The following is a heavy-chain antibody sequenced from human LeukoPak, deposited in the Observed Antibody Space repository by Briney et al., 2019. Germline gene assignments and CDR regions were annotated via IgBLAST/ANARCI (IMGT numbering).Heavy chain of an antibody. CDR3: ARDPYSGNYGNDYYYYMDV. Sequence: GGSLRLSCAASGFTFSNYIMHWVRQAPGKGLDWVAVILENGSNQYYADSVKDLFTISRDNSKNTLFLQMDSLGPDDTAVYYCARDPYSGNYGNDYYYYMDVWGKGTTVTISS. CDR2: ILENGSNQ. D-gene: IGHD1-26*01. V-gene: IGHV3-30*04. CDR1: GFTFSNYI. J-gene: IGHJ6*03.